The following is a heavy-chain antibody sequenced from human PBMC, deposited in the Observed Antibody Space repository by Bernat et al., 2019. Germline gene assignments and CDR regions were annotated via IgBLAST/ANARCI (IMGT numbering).Heavy chain of an antibody. CDR1: GFTFSSYG. Sequence: QVQLVESGGGVVQPGRSLRLSCAASGFTFSSYGMHWVRQAPGKGLEWVAVIWYDGSNKYYADSVKGRFTISRDNSKNTLYLQMNSLRAEDTAVYYCARDRVLVDYCDSSGYSKGGFDPWGQGTLVTVSS. V-gene: IGHV3-33*01. D-gene: IGHD3-22*01. J-gene: IGHJ5*02. CDR2: IWYDGSNK. CDR3: ARDRVLVDYCDSSGYSKGGFDP.